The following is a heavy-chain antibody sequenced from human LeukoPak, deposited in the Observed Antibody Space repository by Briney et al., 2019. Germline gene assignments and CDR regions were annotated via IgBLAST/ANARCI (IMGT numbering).Heavy chain of an antibody. D-gene: IGHD6-6*01. V-gene: IGHV4-38-2*01. CDR3: ARGAYSSSSLVWFDP. J-gene: IGHJ5*02. CDR2: IYHRGST. Sequence: PSETLSLTCAVSGHSISSGYYWGWIRQPPGKGLEWIGDIYHRGSTYYNPSLKSRVTISVDTSKNQFSPKLSSVTAADTAVYYCARGAYSSSSLVWFDPWGEGTLVTVSS. CDR1: GHSISSGYY.